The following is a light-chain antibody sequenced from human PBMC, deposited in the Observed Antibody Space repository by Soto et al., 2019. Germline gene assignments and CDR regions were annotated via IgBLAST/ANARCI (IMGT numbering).Light chain of an antibody. J-gene: IGKJ5*01. CDR3: QQYNSYPIT. Sequence: AIQLTQSPSSLSASVGDRVTITCRASQGITSALGWYQQKPGKAPKLLISAASSLESGVPSRFSGSGSGTDFTLTISSPQPEDFATYFCQQYNSYPITFGQGTRLEIK. CDR2: AAS. V-gene: IGKV1-13*02. CDR1: QGITSA.